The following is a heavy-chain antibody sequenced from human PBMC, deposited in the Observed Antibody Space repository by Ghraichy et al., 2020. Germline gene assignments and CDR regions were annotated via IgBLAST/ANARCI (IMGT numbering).Heavy chain of an antibody. V-gene: IGHV3-30*18. CDR2: ISYDGSNK. Sequence: GVLRLSCAASGFTFSSYGMHWVRQAPGKGLEWVAVISYDGSNKYYADSVKGRFTISRDNSKNTLYLQMNSLRAEDTAVYYCAKGWLGAGFGSIDYWGQGTLVTVSS. J-gene: IGHJ4*02. D-gene: IGHD5-18*01. CDR1: GFTFSSYG. CDR3: AKGWLGAGFGSIDY.